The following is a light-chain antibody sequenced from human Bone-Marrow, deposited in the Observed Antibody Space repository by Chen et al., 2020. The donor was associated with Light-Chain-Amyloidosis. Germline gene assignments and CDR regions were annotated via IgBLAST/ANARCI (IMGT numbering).Light chain of an antibody. CDR3: QHYRDWPPRT. J-gene: IGKJ1*01. CDR1: EDISNS. Sequence: EIVMTQSPATLAVSPGAGATLSCRASEDISNSLAWYQQKPGQPPTLLMYGSSTRATGVPARFSGSGSGTEFTLTISSLQSEDVAIYYCQHYRDWPPRTFGQGTKVEIK. V-gene: IGKV3-15*01. CDR2: GSS.